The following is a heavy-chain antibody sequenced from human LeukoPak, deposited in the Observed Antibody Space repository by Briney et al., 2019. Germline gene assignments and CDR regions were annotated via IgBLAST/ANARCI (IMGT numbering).Heavy chain of an antibody. CDR3: AKEGSTWGPLYYFDF. J-gene: IGHJ4*02. D-gene: IGHD7-27*01. CDR1: GFTFSSYA. CDR2: ISGSGGSI. V-gene: IGHV3-23*01. Sequence: GGSLRLSCAASGFTFSSYAVSWVRQAPGKGLEWVSGISGSGGSIYYADSVKGRFTISRDTSKNMIYLQMNSLRAGDTAVYYCAKEGSTWGPLYYFDFWGQGTLVTVSS.